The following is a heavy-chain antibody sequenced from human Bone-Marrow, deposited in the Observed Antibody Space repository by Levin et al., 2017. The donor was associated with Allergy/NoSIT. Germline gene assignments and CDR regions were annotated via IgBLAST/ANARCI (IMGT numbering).Heavy chain of an antibody. J-gene: IGHJ4*02. CDR3: TRDFLGYCSGGSCCSYPDY. V-gene: IGHV3-49*04. Sequence: QAGGSLRLSCTASGFTFGDYAMSWVRQAPGKGLEWVGCIRSKADGGTTEYAASVKGRFTISRDDSKSIVYLQMNSLKTEDTAVYYCTRDFLGYCSGGSCCSYPDYWGQGTLVTVSS. D-gene: IGHD2-15*01. CDR2: IRSKADGGTT. CDR1: GFTFGDYA.